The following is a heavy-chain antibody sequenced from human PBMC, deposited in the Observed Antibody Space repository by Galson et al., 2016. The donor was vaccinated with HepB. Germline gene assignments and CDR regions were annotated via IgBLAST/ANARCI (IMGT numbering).Heavy chain of an antibody. CDR2: INRDGSEK. V-gene: IGHV3-7*01. Sequence: SLRLSCAGSGFSLGAYWMVWVRQAPGKGLEWVANINRDGSEKYSLEGRFSISRDNAKNPLYLQMDSLRAEDTAVYYCARDVGYEALDYWGQGTLVTVSS. CDR3: ARDVGYEALDY. J-gene: IGHJ4*02. CDR1: GFSLGAYW. D-gene: IGHD2-2*01.